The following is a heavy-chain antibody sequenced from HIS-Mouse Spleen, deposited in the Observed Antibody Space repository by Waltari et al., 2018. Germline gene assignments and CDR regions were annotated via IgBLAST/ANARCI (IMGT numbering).Heavy chain of an antibody. D-gene: IGHD3-9*01. V-gene: IGHV4-38-2*02. Sequence: QVQLQESGPGLVKPSETLSLPCTVSGYSISSGYYWRWSRQPPGKGLEWIGSIYHSGSTYYNPSLKSRVTISVDTSKNQFSLKLSSVTAADTAVYYCAGNPLRYFDSGGWDWGQGTLVTVSS. CDR3: AGNPLRYFDSGGWD. J-gene: IGHJ4*02. CDR2: IYHSGST. CDR1: GYSISSGYY.